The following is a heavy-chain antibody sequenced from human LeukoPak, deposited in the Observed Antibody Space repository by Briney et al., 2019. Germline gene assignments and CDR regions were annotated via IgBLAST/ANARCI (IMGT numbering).Heavy chain of an antibody. J-gene: IGHJ4*02. CDR2: IYYSGST. V-gene: IGHV4-59*01. D-gene: IGHD3-3*01. CDR1: GGSISSYY. Sequence: SETLSLTCTVSGGSISSYYWSWIRQPPGKGLEWIGYIYYSGSTNYNPYLKSRVTISVDTSKNQFSLKLSSVTAADTAVYYCARGYDFWSGKGGLDYWGQGTLVTVSS. CDR3: ARGYDFWSGKGGLDY.